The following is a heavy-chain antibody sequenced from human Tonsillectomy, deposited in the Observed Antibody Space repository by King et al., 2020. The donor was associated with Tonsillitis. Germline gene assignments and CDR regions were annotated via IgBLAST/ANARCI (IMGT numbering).Heavy chain of an antibody. V-gene: IGHV3-30*18. D-gene: IGHD2-21*01. Sequence: VQLVESGGGVVQPGRSLRLSCAASGFTFSSYGMHWVRQAPGKGLEGVAGIVYDGSNKYYADSVKGRFTISRNNSKNTLYMQMNSLRAEDTAVYYCAKHIERGGNWFDPWGQGTLVTVSS. J-gene: IGHJ5*02. CDR2: IVYDGSNK. CDR3: AKHIERGGNWFDP. CDR1: GFTFSSYG.